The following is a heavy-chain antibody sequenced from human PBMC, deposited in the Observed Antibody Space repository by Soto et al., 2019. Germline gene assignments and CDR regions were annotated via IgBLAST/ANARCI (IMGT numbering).Heavy chain of an antibody. V-gene: IGHV3-74*01. CDR1: GFTFSNAW. D-gene: IGHD5-12*01. J-gene: IGHJ4*02. CDR2: INSGGTTT. Sequence: GGSLILSCAASGFTFSNAWIHWVRQAPGKGLVWVSRINSGGTTTNYADSVKGRFTISRDNAKNTLYLQLNSLRVEDTAVYYCVNGEYTGTGIYYFDSWGRGTLVSVSS. CDR3: VNGEYTGTGIYYFDS.